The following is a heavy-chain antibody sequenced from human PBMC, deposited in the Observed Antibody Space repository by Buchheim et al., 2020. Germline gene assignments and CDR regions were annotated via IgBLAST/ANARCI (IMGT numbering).Heavy chain of an antibody. CDR2: ISPRNYT. CDR3: ARGYSLPAALSRRYYYYYYMDV. V-gene: IGHV3-11*05. J-gene: IGHJ6*03. D-gene: IGHD2-2*01. CDR1: GFPFSDYY. Sequence: QVQLVESGGGLVKPGGSLRLSCAASGFPFSDYYMSWVRQAPGKGLEWVSYISPRNYTNHADSVKGRFTISRDNAKNSLFLQMNSLRAEDTALYYCARGYSLPAALSRRYYYYYYMDVWGKGTT.